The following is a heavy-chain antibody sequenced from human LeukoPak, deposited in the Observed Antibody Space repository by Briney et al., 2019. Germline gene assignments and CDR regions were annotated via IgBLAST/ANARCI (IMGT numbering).Heavy chain of an antibody. D-gene: IGHD6-13*01. CDR2: ISSSSSYI. V-gene: IGHV3-21*01. J-gene: IGHJ4*02. Sequence: GGSLRLSCAASGFTFNSYSMNWVRQAPGKGLEWVSSISSSSSYIYYADSVKGRFTISRDNAKNSLYLQMNSLRAEDTAVYYCARGKERAAAEGVDYWGQGTLVTVSS. CDR3: ARGKERAAAEGVDY. CDR1: GFTFNSYS.